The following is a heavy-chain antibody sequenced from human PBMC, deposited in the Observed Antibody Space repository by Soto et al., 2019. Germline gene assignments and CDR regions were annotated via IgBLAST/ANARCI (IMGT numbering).Heavy chain of an antibody. CDR3: ARGLSGNSSGRVVPNRAFDI. V-gene: IGHV4-34*01. J-gene: IGHJ3*02. Sequence: VQLQQWGAGRLKPSETLSLTCAVYGGSFSGYYWSWIRQPPGQGMEWNGEINHSGSTNYNPSLKSRVTISVDTSKNQFSLKLSSVTAADTAVYYCARGLSGNSSGRVVPNRAFDIWGQGTMVTVSS. CDR2: INHSGST. CDR1: GGSFSGYY. D-gene: IGHD6-19*01.